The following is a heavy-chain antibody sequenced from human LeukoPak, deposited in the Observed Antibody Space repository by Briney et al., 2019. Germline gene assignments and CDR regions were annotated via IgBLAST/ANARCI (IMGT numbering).Heavy chain of an antibody. CDR2: ITTSSGYV. CDR1: GFTFTTYT. J-gene: IGHJ3*02. V-gene: IGHV3-21*01. CDR3: ARGNAGGNDAFDI. D-gene: IGHD4-23*01. Sequence: GGSLRLSCAASGFTFTTYTMNWVRQAPGEGLEWVSAITTSSGYVYQDDSLRGRFTISRDNAKNSLYLQMNSLRVEDTAVYYCARGNAGGNDAFDIWGQGTMVTVSS.